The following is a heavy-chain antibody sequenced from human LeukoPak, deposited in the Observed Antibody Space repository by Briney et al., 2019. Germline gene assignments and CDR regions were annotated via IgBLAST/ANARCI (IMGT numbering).Heavy chain of an antibody. CDR3: AREFGELSRFDP. CDR1: GDSISSNY. D-gene: IGHD3-10*01. Sequence: SETLSLTCTVSGDSISSNYWSWIRQPPGKGLEWIGYVHYTGTTNYNPSLKTRVTISVDTSKNQFSLKLTSVPAADTAFYFCAREFGELSRFDPWGQGTLVTVSS. J-gene: IGHJ5*02. V-gene: IGHV4-59*01. CDR2: VHYTGTT.